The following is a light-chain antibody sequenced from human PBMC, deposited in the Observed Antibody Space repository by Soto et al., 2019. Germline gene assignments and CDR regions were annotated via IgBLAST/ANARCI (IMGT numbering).Light chain of an antibody. Sequence: EIVLTQSPATLSLSPGERATLSCRASQSVYSYLAWYQQKPGQAPRLLIYDASNRATGIPARFRGSGSGTDFTLTISSLEPEDFAVYYCQQRSNWQITFGQGTRLEIK. CDR3: QQRSNWQIT. CDR1: QSVYSY. CDR2: DAS. V-gene: IGKV3-11*01. J-gene: IGKJ5*01.